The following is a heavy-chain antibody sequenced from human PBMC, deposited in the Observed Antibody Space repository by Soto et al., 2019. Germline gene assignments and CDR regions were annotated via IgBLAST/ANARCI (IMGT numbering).Heavy chain of an antibody. CDR1: GVSIRSYY. CDR2: IYYSGST. J-gene: IGHJ4*02. Sequence: PSETLSLTCNVSGVSIRSYYWSWIRQPPGKGLEWIGYIYYSGSTNYNPSLKSRVTISVDTSKNQFSLKLSSVTAADTAVYYCASSVTYYYDSSGYPPAAIDYWGQGTLVTVSS. CDR3: ASSVTYYYDSSGYPPAAIDY. D-gene: IGHD3-22*01. V-gene: IGHV4-59*01.